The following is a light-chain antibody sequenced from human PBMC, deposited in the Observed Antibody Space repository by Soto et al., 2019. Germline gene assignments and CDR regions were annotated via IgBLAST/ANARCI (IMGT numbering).Light chain of an antibody. CDR3: CSYAGSYTWV. CDR2: GVS. J-gene: IGLJ3*02. CDR1: SSDVGGYKY. V-gene: IGLV2-11*01. Sequence: QSALTQPRSVSGSPGQSVTISCTGTSSDVGGYKYVSWYQHHPGKAPKLMIYGVSKRPSGVPDRFSGSKSGNTASLTISGLQAEDEADYYCCSYAGSYTWVFGGGTKLTVL.